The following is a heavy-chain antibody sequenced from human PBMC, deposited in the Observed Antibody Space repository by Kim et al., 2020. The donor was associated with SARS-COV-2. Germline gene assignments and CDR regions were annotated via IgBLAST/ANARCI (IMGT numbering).Heavy chain of an antibody. CDR2: INHSGST. D-gene: IGHD2-2*01. CDR1: GGSFSGYY. J-gene: IGHJ4*02. CDR3: ARGSVVFDY. V-gene: IGHV4-34*01. Sequence: SETLSLTCAVYGGSFSGYYWSWIRQPPGKGLEWIGEINHSGSTNYNPSLKSRVTISVDTSKNQFSLKLSSVTAADTAVYYCARGSVVFDYWGQGTLVTVSS.